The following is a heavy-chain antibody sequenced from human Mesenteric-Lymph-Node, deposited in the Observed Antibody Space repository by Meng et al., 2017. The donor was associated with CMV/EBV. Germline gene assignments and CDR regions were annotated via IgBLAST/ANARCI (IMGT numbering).Heavy chain of an antibody. D-gene: IGHD3-9*01. Sequence: QVRLHQWGAGLVKLSETLFATCAGYGGSFIGYYWNWIRQSPEKGLEWIGEINHSGSTTYNPSFTSRIIISVDTSTNQISLNMSSVTAADTAVYYCARGSSYDILTGYFDYWGQGALVTVSS. CDR2: INHSGST. CDR3: ARGSSYDILTGYFDY. J-gene: IGHJ4*02. CDR1: GGSFIGYY. V-gene: IGHV4-34*01.